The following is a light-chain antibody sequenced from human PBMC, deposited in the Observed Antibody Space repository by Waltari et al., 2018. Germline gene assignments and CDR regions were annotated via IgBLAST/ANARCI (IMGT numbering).Light chain of an antibody. J-gene: IGLJ2*01. V-gene: IGLV3-25*03. Sequence: SYEMTQPPSVSVSQGQTARITCSGDALPNEFTSWYQQKPGQAHLLLMYRDTERPSVIPERFSGSTSGTIVTLTITGVQAEDEADYYCQSTDSSGDFVVFGGGTRLTVL. CDR3: QSTDSSGDFVV. CDR1: ALPNEF. CDR2: RDT.